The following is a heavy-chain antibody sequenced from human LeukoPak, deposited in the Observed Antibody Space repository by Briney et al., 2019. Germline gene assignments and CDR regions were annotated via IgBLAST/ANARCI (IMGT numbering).Heavy chain of an antibody. V-gene: IGHV1-18*01. Sequence: ASVKVSCTASGYTFTSYGISWVRQAPGQGLEWMGWISAYNGNTNYAQKLQGRVTMTTDTSTSTAYMELRSLRSDDTAVYYCARAPGRGGELLPFAYWGRGTRVTVSS. J-gene: IGHJ4*02. CDR2: ISAYNGNT. CDR1: GYTFTSYG. CDR3: ARAPGRGGELLPFAY. D-gene: IGHD1-26*01.